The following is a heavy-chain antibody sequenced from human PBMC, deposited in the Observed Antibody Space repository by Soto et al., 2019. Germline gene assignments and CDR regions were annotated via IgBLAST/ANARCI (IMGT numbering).Heavy chain of an antibody. D-gene: IGHD6-13*01. CDR2: ISGSGGST. Sequence: EGSLRLSCAASGFTFSSYAMSWVRQAPGKGLEWVSAISGSGGSTYYADSVKGRFTISRDNSKNTLYLQMNSLRAEDTAVYYCAKDSRGSWYPSPFDYWGQGTLVTVSS. V-gene: IGHV3-23*01. CDR3: AKDSRGSWYPSPFDY. CDR1: GFTFSSYA. J-gene: IGHJ4*02.